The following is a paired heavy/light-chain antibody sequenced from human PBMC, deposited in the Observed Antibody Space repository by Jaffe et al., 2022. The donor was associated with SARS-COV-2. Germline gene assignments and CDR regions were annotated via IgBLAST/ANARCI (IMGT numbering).Light chain of an antibody. J-gene: IGKJ4*01. CDR2: AAS. CDR3: QQLNSYPLT. Sequence: DIQLTQSPSFLSASVGDRVTITCRASQGISSYLAWYQQTPGKAPKLLIYAASTLQSGVPSRFSGSGSGTEFTLTISSLQPEDFATYYCQQLNSYPLTFGGGTEVEIK. CDR1: QGISSY. V-gene: IGKV1-9*01.
Heavy chain of an antibody. Sequence: QVQLQESGPGLVKPSETLSLTCTVSGDSISNYYWSWSRQPPGKGLEWIGYIHSSGSTNYNPSLKSRVTMSVDTSKNQFSLKLSFVTAADTAVYYCARRDTIGYYCYWGQGILVTVSS. CDR1: GDSISNYY. CDR3: ARRDTIGYYCY. V-gene: IGHV4-59*01. D-gene: IGHD3-22*01. CDR2: IHSSGST. J-gene: IGHJ4*02.